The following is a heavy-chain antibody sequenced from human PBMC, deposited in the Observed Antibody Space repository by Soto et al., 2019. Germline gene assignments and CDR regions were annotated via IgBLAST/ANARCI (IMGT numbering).Heavy chain of an antibody. CDR1: GYSFTSYW. Sequence: PGASLKISCKGSGYSFTSYWIGWVRQMPGKGLEWMGIIYPGDSDTRYSPSFQGQVTISADKSISTAYLQWSSLKASDTAMYYCARRNGYVYFDQHIDYWGQGTLVTVSS. CDR2: IYPGDSDT. J-gene: IGHJ4*02. CDR3: ARRNGYVYFDQHIDY. V-gene: IGHV5-51*01. D-gene: IGHD5-12*01.